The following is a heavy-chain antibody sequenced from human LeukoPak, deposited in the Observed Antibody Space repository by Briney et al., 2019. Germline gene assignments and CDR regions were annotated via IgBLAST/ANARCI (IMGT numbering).Heavy chain of an antibody. D-gene: IGHD2-15*01. CDR3: ARSYCSGSSCYYFDH. CDR1: GYTFNNYY. V-gene: IGHV1-18*01. Sequence: GASVKVSCEASGYTFNNYYITWVRQAPGQGLEWMGWISVYNGNTNYVQKFQGRVTMTTDTSTSTAYMELRSLRSDDTAMYYCARSYCSGSSCYYFDHWGQGTPVTVSS. J-gene: IGHJ4*02. CDR2: ISVYNGNT.